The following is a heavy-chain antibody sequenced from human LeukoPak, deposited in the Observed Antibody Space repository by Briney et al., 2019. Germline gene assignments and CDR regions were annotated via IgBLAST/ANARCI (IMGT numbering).Heavy chain of an antibody. Sequence: SETLSLTCTVSGGSISSVDYYWSWIRQPPGKGLEWIGYIYHSGTTYYNPSLKSRVTISVDTSKNQFSLRQTSVTAADTAVYYCATQKDYYDSSGYSAFDPWGQGTLVTVSS. V-gene: IGHV4-30-4*08. CDR1: GGSISSVDYY. CDR2: IYHSGTT. J-gene: IGHJ5*02. D-gene: IGHD3-22*01. CDR3: ATQKDYYDSSGYSAFDP.